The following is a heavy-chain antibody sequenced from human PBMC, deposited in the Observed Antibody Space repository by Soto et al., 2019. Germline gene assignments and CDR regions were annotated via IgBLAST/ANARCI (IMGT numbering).Heavy chain of an antibody. D-gene: IGHD3-10*01. CDR3: ARAPGLSPAGDLDY. CDR1: GYIFTNYY. V-gene: IGHV1-46*01. Sequence: QVQLLQSGAEVKTPGATVKVSCKTSGYIFTNYYMHWVRQAPGQGLEWMGRLTSSDGGTVYAPKVQHRITGALDNSTRAVYKGLMGRRFDDTAIYWCARAPGLSPAGDLDYWGHGTLVTVSS. CDR2: LTSSDGGT. J-gene: IGHJ4*01.